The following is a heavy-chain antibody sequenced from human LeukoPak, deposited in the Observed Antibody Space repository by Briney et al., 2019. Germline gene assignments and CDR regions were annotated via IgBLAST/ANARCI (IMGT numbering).Heavy chain of an antibody. Sequence: SVKVSCKASGGTFSSYAISWVRQAPGQGLEWMGRITPILGIANYAQKFQGRVTITADKSTSTAYMELSSLRSEDTAVYYCASWDNSWSSTKYYFDYWGQGTLVTVSS. V-gene: IGHV1-69*04. J-gene: IGHJ4*02. CDR3: ASWDNSWSSTKYYFDY. CDR1: GGTFSSYA. D-gene: IGHD2-8*02. CDR2: ITPILGIA.